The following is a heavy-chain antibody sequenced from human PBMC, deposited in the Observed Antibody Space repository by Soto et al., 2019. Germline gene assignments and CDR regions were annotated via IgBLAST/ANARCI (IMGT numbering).Heavy chain of an antibody. J-gene: IGHJ3*02. CDR2: ISYDGTNK. V-gene: IGHV3-30*18. Sequence: GGSLRLSCAAAEFTFSRYGMHWVRQAPGKGLEWLSVISYDGTNKYYTDSVKGRFTISRDNSKNTLYLQMNTLRGEDTAVYYCAKDRAFWSGTHDAFDIWGQGT. D-gene: IGHD3-3*01. CDR3: AKDRAFWSGTHDAFDI. CDR1: EFTFSRYG.